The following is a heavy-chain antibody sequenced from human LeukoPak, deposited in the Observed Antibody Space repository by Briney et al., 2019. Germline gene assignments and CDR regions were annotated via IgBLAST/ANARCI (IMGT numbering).Heavy chain of an antibody. CDR1: GGTFSSYA. Sequence: ASVKVSCKASGGTFSSYAISWVRQAPGQGLEWMGKIIPILGIANYAQKFQGRVTITADKSTSTAYMELSSLRSEDTAVYYCARGQDWFDPWGQGTLVTVSS. J-gene: IGHJ5*02. CDR3: ARGQDWFDP. V-gene: IGHV1-69*04. CDR2: IIPILGIA.